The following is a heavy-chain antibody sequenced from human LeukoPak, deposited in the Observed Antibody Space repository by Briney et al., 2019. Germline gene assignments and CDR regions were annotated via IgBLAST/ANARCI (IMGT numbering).Heavy chain of an antibody. D-gene: IGHD7-27*01. J-gene: IGHJ4*02. V-gene: IGHV3-21*01. CDR1: GFTFSSYS. CDR3: ARTGESDRLSLDH. Sequence: GGSLRLSCAASGFTFSSYSMNWVRQAPGKGLEWVSSISSSASFIYYADSVKGRFTISRDNAKNSLYLQMNSLRAEDTAVYYCARTGESDRLSLDHWGQGTLVTVSS. CDR2: ISSSASFI.